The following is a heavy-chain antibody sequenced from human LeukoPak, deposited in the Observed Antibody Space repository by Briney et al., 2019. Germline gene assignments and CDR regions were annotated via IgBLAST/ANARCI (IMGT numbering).Heavy chain of an antibody. Sequence: SVKVSCKASGFTFISSAMQWVRQARGQRLEWIGWIVVGSGNTNYAQKFQERVTITRDMSTSTAYMDLSSLGSEDTAVYYCAAVPYTSGWYSYFDYWGQGTLVTVSS. CDR3: AAVPYTSGWYSYFDY. CDR1: GFTFISSA. CDR2: IVVGSGNT. D-gene: IGHD6-19*01. J-gene: IGHJ4*02. V-gene: IGHV1-58*02.